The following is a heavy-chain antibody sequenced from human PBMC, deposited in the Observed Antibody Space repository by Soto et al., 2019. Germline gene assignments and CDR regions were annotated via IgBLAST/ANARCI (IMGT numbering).Heavy chain of an antibody. D-gene: IGHD4-17*01. CDR1: GGSISSGGYY. CDR2: IYYSGST. J-gene: IGHJ2*01. CDR3: ARGPLDNDYGDRGGWYFDL. V-gene: IGHV4-31*03. Sequence: QVQLQESGPGLVKPSQTLSLTCTVSGGSISSGGYYWSWIRQHPGKGLEWIGYIYYSGSTYYNPALKSRVTILVDTSKNQFSLKLSPVTAADTAVYYCARGPLDNDYGDRGGWYFDLWGRGTLVTVSS.